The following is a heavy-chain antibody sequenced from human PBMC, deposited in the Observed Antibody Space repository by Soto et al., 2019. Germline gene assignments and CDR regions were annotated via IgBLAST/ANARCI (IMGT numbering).Heavy chain of an antibody. V-gene: IGHV1-69*10. CDR2: TIPALGKT. D-gene: IGHD3-16*01. CDR3: ARGTLRPSAMDG. J-gene: IGHJ6*02. Sequence: SVKVSCKTSGDNFKKTVFTWVRQAPGQGLEWMGGTIPALGKTHYIEKFQGRVTITVDDATRTVYMEVHDLISGDTAIYYSARGTLRPSAMDGWGQVTTVTVSS. CDR1: GDNFKKTV.